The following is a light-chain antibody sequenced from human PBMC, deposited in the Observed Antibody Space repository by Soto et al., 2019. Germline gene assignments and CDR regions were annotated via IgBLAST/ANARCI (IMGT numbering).Light chain of an antibody. Sequence: QSVLTQPPSASGTPGQRVTISCSGSSSNIGSSTVSWYQQLPGTAPKLLMYGKNQRPSGVPDRFSGSKSGTSASLAISGLQSEDEADYYCASWDDSRNGVVFGGGTKLTV. CDR3: ASWDDSRNGVV. V-gene: IGLV1-44*01. J-gene: IGLJ2*01. CDR2: GKN. CDR1: SSNIGSST.